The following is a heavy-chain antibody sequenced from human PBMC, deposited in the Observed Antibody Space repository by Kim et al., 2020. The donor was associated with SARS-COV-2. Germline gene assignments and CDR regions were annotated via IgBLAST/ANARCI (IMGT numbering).Heavy chain of an antibody. CDR2: AYYIGNT. CDR1: GGSLSSSSYY. D-gene: IGHD6-19*01. CDR3: SRHQRYSSGWYF. V-gene: IGHV4-39*01. Sequence: SETLSLTCTVSGGSLSSSSYYWGWIRQPPGKGLEWIGTAYYIGNTYYNPSPKSRVTISVDTSKNQFSLKLGSVSAADTAVYYCSRHQRYSSGWYF. J-gene: IGHJ2*01.